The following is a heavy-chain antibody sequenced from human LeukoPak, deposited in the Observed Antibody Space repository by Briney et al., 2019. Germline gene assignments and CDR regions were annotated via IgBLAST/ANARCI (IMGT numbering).Heavy chain of an antibody. CDR1: GFTFSSYA. CDR2: ISGSGGST. J-gene: IGHJ4*02. V-gene: IGHV3-23*01. Sequence: GGSLRLSCAASGFTFSSYAMSWVRQAPGKGLGWVSAISGSGGSTYYADSVKGRFTISRDNSKNTLYLQMNSLRAEDTAVYYCAKAQPYCGGDCYSPPDYWGQGTLVTVSS. D-gene: IGHD2-21*02. CDR3: AKAQPYCGGDCYSPPDY.